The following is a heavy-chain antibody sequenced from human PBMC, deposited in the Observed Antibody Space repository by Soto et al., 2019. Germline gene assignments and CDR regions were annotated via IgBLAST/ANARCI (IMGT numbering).Heavy chain of an antibody. Sequence: QTGGSLRLSCAASGFTFSSYAMNWVRQAPGKGLEWVSTIRTSVGDTYYAASVKGRFTISRDNSKNTLYLQMTSLRAGDTAVYYCARDMGVTGYYHYFDYWGQGTLVTAPQ. CDR1: GFTFSSYA. CDR3: ARDMGVTGYYHYFDY. D-gene: IGHD3-9*01. V-gene: IGHV3-23*01. J-gene: IGHJ4*02. CDR2: IRTSVGDT.